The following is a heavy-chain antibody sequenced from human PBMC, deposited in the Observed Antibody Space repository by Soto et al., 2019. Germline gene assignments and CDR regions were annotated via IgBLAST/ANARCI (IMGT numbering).Heavy chain of an antibody. CDR3: AHRRSYGSGSYFDY. D-gene: IGHD3-10*01. CDR2: IYWDDDK. J-gene: IGHJ4*02. CDR1: GFSLSTSGVG. Sequence: QITLKESGPTLVKPTQTLTLTCTFSGFSLSTSGVGVGWIRQPPGKALEWLALIYWDDDKRYSPSLKSRLTITKDDSKNQVVLTMTNMDPVDTATYYCAHRRSYGSGSYFDYWGQGTLVTVSS. V-gene: IGHV2-5*02.